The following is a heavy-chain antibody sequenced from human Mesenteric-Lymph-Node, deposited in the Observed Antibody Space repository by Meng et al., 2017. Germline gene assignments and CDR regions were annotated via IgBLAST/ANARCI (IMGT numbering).Heavy chain of an antibody. CDR2: INPNSGDT. Sequence: ASVKVSCKTSGYRFTGYYMHWVRQAPGQGLEWMGQINPNSGDTNYAQKFQGRVTMTRDTSISTAYMELSRLRSDDTAVYYCARIAGSSEVDYWGQGTLVTVSS. CDR3: ARIAGSSEVDY. D-gene: IGHD1-1*01. V-gene: IGHV1-2*06. CDR1: GYRFTGYY. J-gene: IGHJ4*02.